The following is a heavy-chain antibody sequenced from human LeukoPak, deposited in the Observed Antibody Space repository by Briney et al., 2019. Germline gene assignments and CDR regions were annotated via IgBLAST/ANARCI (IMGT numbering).Heavy chain of an antibody. V-gene: IGHV3-53*01. Sequence: GGSLRLSCAASGFTFSSYVMHWVRQAPGKGLEWVSVIYSGGSTYYADSVKGRFTISRDNSKNTLYLQMNSLRAEDTAVYYCARDRTGGTADWGQGTLVTVSS. J-gene: IGHJ4*02. CDR2: IYSGGST. CDR1: GFTFSSYV. CDR3: ARDRTGGTAD. D-gene: IGHD1-1*01.